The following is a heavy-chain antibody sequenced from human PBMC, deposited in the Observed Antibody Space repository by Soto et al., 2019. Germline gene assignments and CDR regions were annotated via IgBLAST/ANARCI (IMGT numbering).Heavy chain of an antibody. D-gene: IGHD6-19*01. V-gene: IGHV3-21*01. CDR1: GFTFSSHW. CDR2: ISSSSSYI. CDR3: ARLSTSIAVARKRYGMDV. Sequence: PGGSLRLSCAASGFTFSSHWMHWVRQTPGKGLVWVSSISSSSSYIYYADSVKGRFTISRDNAKNSLYLQMNSLRAEDTAVYYCARLSTSIAVARKRYGMDVWGQGTTVTVSS. J-gene: IGHJ6*02.